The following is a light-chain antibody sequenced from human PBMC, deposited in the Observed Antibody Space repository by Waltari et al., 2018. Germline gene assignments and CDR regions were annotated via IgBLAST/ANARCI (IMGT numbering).Light chain of an antibody. CDR2: EGY. CDR1: SSDVGSYNL. Sequence: QSALTQPASVSGSPGQSITISCTGTSSDVGSYNLVPWYQQHPGKAPKPIIYEGYKRPSGVSNRFSGSKSGDTASLTISGVQAEDEADYYCCSYANNRPRVFGGGTKLTVL. V-gene: IGLV2-23*01. J-gene: IGLJ3*02. CDR3: CSYANNRPRV.